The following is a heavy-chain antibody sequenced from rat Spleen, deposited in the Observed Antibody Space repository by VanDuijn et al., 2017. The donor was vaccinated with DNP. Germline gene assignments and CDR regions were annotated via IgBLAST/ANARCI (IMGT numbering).Heavy chain of an antibody. J-gene: IGHJ2*01. CDR1: GFTFNNYW. Sequence: EVQLVESGGDLVQPGRSLKLSCVASGFTFNNYWMTWIRQVPGKGLEWIASITSSGGSTYYQDSMKGRFIISRDNAKNTLYLQVSRLRSEDTATYYCARDYGSYPYYFDYWGQGVMVTVSS. D-gene: IGHD1-3*01. CDR2: ITSSGGST. V-gene: IGHV5-31*01. CDR3: ARDYGSYPYYFDY.